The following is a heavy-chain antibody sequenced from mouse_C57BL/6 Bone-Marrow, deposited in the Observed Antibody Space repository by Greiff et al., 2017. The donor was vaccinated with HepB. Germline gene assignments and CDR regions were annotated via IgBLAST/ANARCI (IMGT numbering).Heavy chain of an antibody. CDR2: IRNKANGYTT. CDR3: ARAPRWYFDV. J-gene: IGHJ1*03. CDR1: GFTFTDYY. V-gene: IGHV7-3*01. Sequence: DVHLVESGGGLVQPGGSLSLSCAASGFTFTDYYMSWVRQPPGKALEWLGFIRNKANGYTTEYSASVKGRFTISRDTSQSILYLQMNALRAEDSAAYYCARAPRWYFDVWGTGTTVTVSS.